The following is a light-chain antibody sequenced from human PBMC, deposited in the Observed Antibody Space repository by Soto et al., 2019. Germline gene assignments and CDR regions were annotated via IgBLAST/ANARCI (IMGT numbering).Light chain of an antibody. V-gene: IGKV1-5*01. CDR1: QSIIKW. CDR2: DAS. CDR3: QQYKTYGT. J-gene: IGKJ1*01. Sequence: DIQMTQSPSTLSASVGDRVTVTCRASQSIIKWLAWYQQKPGRAPKLLIYDASSLESGVPSRFSGSGSGTEFTLTIAGLQPDDFATYYCQQYKTYGTFGQGTKVEIK.